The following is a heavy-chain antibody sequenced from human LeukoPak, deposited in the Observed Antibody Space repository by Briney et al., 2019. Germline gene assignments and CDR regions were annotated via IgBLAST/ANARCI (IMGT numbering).Heavy chain of an antibody. J-gene: IGHJ6*02. Sequence: GESLKISCKGSGYSFTSYWIGWVRQMPGKGLEWMGIIYPGDSGTRYSPSFQGQVTISADKSISTAYLQWSSLKASGTAMYYCARSNRGYCSGGSCYSTPNLEYYYYYGMDVWGQGTTVTVSS. CDR1: GYSFTSYW. CDR3: ARSNRGYCSGGSCYSTPNLEYYYYYGMDV. D-gene: IGHD2-15*01. V-gene: IGHV5-51*01. CDR2: IYPGDSGT.